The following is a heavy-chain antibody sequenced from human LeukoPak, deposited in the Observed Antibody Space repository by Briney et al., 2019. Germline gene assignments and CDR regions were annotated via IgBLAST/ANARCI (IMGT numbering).Heavy chain of an antibody. CDR3: ARASGPFDY. V-gene: IGHV3-21*01. CDR1: GFSFSTWS. D-gene: IGHD3-10*01. Sequence: GGSLRLSCAASGFSFSTWSVNWVRQAPGKGLEWVSSISSSSRYIYYADSVKGRFTISRDNSKSTLYLQMNSLRAEDTAVYSCARASGPFDYWGQGTLVTVSS. CDR2: ISSSSRYI. J-gene: IGHJ4*02.